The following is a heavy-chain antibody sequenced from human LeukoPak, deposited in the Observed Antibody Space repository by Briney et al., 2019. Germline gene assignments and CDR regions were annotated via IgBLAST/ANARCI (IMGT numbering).Heavy chain of an antibody. D-gene: IGHD3-22*01. V-gene: IGHV4-39*02. CDR1: GGSISSSSYY. CDR2: IYYSGST. J-gene: IGHJ4*02. Sequence: SETLSLTCTVSGGSISSSSYYWGWIRQPPGKGLEWIGSIYYSGSTYYNPSLKSRVTISVDTSKNQFSLKLSSVTAADTAVYYCARDDFWSGYYRDYYDSSGYGLGGFWGQGTLVTASS. CDR3: ARDDFWSGYYRDYYDSSGYGLGGF.